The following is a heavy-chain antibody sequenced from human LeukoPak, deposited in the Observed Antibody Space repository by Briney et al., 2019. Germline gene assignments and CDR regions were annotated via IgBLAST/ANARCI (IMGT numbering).Heavy chain of an antibody. CDR3: VHCGGDCYPCCGMDG. Sequence: GGSLRLSCAASGFTFSSYAMSWVRQAPGKGLEWVSAISGSGGSTYYADSVKGRFTISRDNSKNTLFLQMNSLRAEDTAVYYCVHCGGDCYPCCGMDGWGQGTTVTVSS. D-gene: IGHD2-21*02. V-gene: IGHV3-23*01. CDR1: GFTFSSYA. CDR2: ISGSGGST. J-gene: IGHJ6*02.